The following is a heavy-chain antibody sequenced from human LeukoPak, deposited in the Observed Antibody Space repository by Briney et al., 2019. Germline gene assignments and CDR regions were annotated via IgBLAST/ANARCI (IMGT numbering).Heavy chain of an antibody. CDR2: IYPGDSDT. Sequence: GESLKISCKGSGYSFTSYWIGWVRQMPGKGLEWMGIIYPGDSDTRYSPSFQGQVTISADKSISTAYLQWSSLKASDTAMYYCARHLRFLEWSMGYFDYWGQGTLVTVSS. V-gene: IGHV5-51*01. CDR3: ARHLRFLEWSMGYFDY. J-gene: IGHJ4*02. D-gene: IGHD3-3*01. CDR1: GYSFTSYW.